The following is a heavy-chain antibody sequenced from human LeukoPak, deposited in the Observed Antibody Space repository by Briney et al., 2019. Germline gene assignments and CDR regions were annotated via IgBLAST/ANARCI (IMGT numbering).Heavy chain of an antibody. J-gene: IGHJ4*02. Sequence: ASVKVSCKTSGYTFTTYYIRWVRQAPGQGLEWMGLINPSGGTTTYAQKFQGRVSMTRDTSTSTVYMELNTLRSEDTAVYYCARGSNYYYDSSADYPRYWGQGTLVTVSS. CDR2: INPSGGTT. CDR3: ARGSNYYYDSSADYPRY. V-gene: IGHV1-46*01. CDR1: GYTFTTYY. D-gene: IGHD3-22*01.